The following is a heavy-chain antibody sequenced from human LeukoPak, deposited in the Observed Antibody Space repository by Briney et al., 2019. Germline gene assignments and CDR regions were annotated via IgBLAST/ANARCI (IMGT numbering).Heavy chain of an antibody. D-gene: IGHD6-13*01. V-gene: IGHV4-59*08. J-gene: IGHJ4*02. CDR1: GGSNSGYY. Sequence: SSVTLSLTCSVSGGSNSGYYWSWIRRPPGKGLEWIGYINYSGRTDYNPSLKSRVTISVDTSKNQFSLKLSSVTAADTAVFYCARTISGWYYFDYWGQGTLVTVPS. CDR3: ARTISGWYYFDY. CDR2: INYSGRT.